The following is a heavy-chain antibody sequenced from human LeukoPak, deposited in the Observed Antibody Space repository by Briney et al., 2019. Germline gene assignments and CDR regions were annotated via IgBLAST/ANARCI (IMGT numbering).Heavy chain of an antibody. J-gene: IGHJ4*02. CDR3: ARKKRNCSSTSCYVYFDY. CDR2: INHSGST. Sequence: PSETLSLTCAVYGGSFSGYYWSWIRQPPGKGLEWIGEINHSGSTNYNTSLKSRVTISVDTSKNQFSLMLSSVTAADTAVYYCARKKRNCSSTSCYVYFDYWGQGTLVTVSS. D-gene: IGHD2-2*01. CDR1: GGSFSGYY. V-gene: IGHV4-34*01.